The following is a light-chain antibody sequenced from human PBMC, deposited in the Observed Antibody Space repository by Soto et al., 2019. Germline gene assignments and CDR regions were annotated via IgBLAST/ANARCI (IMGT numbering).Light chain of an antibody. J-gene: IGKJ4*01. Sequence: EIVLTQSPGTLSLSPGDRATLSCRASQRVSNSYLAWYQQKPGQAPRLLIYGASSRATGIPDRFSGSGSGTDFTLTISRLEPEDFAVYYCQQYGSSPALTFGGGTKVDIK. CDR2: GAS. V-gene: IGKV3-20*01. CDR1: QRVSNSY. CDR3: QQYGSSPALT.